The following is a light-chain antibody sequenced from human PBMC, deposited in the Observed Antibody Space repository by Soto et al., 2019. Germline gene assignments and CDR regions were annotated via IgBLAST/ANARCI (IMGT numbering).Light chain of an antibody. Sequence: QSVLTQPPSVSGAPGQRVTISCTESSSNIGAGYDVHWYQQLPGTAPKLLIYGNSNRPSGVPDRFSGSKSGTSASLAITGLQDEDVADYYCQSYDSRLTSWVFGGGSKVTVL. V-gene: IGLV1-40*01. CDR2: GNS. CDR3: QSYDSRLTSWV. J-gene: IGLJ3*02. CDR1: SSNIGAGYD.